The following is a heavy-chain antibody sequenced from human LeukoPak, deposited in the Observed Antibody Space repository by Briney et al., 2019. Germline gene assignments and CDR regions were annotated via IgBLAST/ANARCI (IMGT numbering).Heavy chain of an antibody. CDR1: GFTFSSYA. J-gene: IGHJ6*02. D-gene: IGHD3-3*01. CDR2: ISGSGGST. Sequence: GGSLRLSCAASGFTFSSYAMSWVRQAPGKGLEWVSAISGSGGSTYYADSVKGRFTISRDNSKNTLYLQMNRLRAEDTAVYYCAKGSSIYDFWSGRVMDVWGQGTTVTVSS. CDR3: AKGSSIYDFWSGRVMDV. V-gene: IGHV3-23*01.